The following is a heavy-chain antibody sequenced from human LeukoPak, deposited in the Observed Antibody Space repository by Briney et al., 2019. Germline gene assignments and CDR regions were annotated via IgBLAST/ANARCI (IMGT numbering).Heavy chain of an antibody. V-gene: IGHV1-69*04. CDR3: ARGRGYSYGRGADYYGMDV. CDR1: GGTFSSYA. CDR2: IIPILGIA. Sequence: ASVKVSCKASGGTFSSYAISWVRQAPGQGLEWMGRIIPILGIANYAQKFQGRVTITADKSTSTAYMELSSLRSEDTAVYYCARGRGYSYGRGADYYGMDVWGQGTTVTVSS. J-gene: IGHJ6*02. D-gene: IGHD5-18*01.